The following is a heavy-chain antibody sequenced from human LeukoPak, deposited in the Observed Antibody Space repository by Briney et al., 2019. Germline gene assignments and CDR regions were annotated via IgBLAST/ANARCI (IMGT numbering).Heavy chain of an antibody. V-gene: IGHV4-34*01. J-gene: IGHJ4*02. CDR3: ARGGGALSGLYYFDY. Sequence: PSETLSLTCAVYGGSFSGYYWSWIRQPPGKGLEWIGEINHSGSTNYNPSLKSRVTISVDTSKNQFSLKLSSATAADTAVYYCARGGGALSGLYYFDYWGQGTLVTVSS. D-gene: IGHD5-12*01. CDR2: INHSGST. CDR1: GGSFSGYY.